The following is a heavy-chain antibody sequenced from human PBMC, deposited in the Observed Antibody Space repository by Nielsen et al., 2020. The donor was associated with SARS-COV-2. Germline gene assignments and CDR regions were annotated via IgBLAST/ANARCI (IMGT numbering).Heavy chain of an antibody. J-gene: IGHJ6*02. D-gene: IGHD3-10*01. CDR2: INSDGSST. CDR3: AREPMVRGVRDYYYYYGMDV. V-gene: IGHV3-74*01. Sequence: WIRQPPGKGLVWVSRINSDGSSTSYADSVKGRFTISRDNAKNTLYLQMNSLRAEDTAVYYCAREPMVRGVRDYYYYYGMDVWGQGTTVTVSS.